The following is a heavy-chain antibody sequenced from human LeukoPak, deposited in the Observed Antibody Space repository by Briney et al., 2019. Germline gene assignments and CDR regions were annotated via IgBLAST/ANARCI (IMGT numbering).Heavy chain of an antibody. D-gene: IGHD3-22*01. CDR1: GGSVSSYY. CDR2: TSHTAPS. Sequence: SETLSLTCTVSGGSVSSYYWGWIRQFPGKGLDFIGFTSHTAPSNYNPSLKSRVSMSIDMSKNALYLNLSSVTAADTAIYYCARHSSGFYSPFFDYWGRGALVTVSS. J-gene: IGHJ4*02. CDR3: ARHSSGFYSPFFDY. V-gene: IGHV4-59*08.